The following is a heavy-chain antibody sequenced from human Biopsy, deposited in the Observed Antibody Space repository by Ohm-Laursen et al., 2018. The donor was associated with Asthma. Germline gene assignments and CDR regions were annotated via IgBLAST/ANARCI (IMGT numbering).Heavy chain of an antibody. Sequence: SLRLSCAASEFSFSHYPMHWVRQAPGKGLEWVAVISYHGAIKFYADSVKDRFTISRDKSENTLYLQMNSLRAEDTAVYYCAKDERLYYGSDSKYMQPVPLGDWGQGTLVIVSA. J-gene: IGHJ4*02. CDR1: EFSFSHYP. D-gene: IGHD3-10*01. CDR2: ISYHGAIK. V-gene: IGHV3-30-3*01. CDR3: AKDERLYYGSDSKYMQPVPLGD.